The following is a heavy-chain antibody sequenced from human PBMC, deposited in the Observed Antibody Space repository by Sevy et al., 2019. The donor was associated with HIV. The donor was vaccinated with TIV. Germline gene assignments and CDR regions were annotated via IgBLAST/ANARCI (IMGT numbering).Heavy chain of an antibody. J-gene: IGHJ4*02. CDR3: XXXXXXXXXLLAGVDY. CDR1: GYTFTSYG. CDR2: ISAYNGNT. D-gene: IGHD3-10*01. Sequence: ASVKASCKASGYTFTSYGISWVRQAPGQGLEWMGWISAYNGNTNYAQKLQGRVTMTTDTSTSTAYMELRSLRSDDTXXXXXXXXXXXXXXLLAGVDYWGQGTLVTVSS. V-gene: IGHV1-18*01.